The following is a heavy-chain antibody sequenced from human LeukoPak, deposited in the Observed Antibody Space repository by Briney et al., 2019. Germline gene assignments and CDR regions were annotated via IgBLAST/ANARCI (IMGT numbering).Heavy chain of an antibody. J-gene: IGHJ4*02. D-gene: IGHD3-3*01. CDR2: IYTSGST. V-gene: IGHV4-4*07. CDR1: GGSISSYY. Sequence: SETLSLTCTVSGGSISSYYWSWIRQPAGKGLEWIGRIYTSGSTNYNPSLKSRVTMSVDTSKNQFSLKLSSVTAADTAVYYCAREPTLTIFGLYFDYWGQGTLVTVSS. CDR3: AREPTLTIFGLYFDY.